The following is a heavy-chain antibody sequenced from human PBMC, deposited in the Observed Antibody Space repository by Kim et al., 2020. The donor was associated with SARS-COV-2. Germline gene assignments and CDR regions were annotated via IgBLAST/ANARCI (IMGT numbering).Heavy chain of an antibody. CDR2: INHSGST. Sequence: SETLSLTCAVYGGSFSGYYWSWIRQPPGKGLEWIGEINHSGSTNYNPSLKSRVTISVDTSKNQFSLKLSSVTAADTAVYYCARHKTSMVRGAIDYWGQGTLVTVSS. J-gene: IGHJ4*02. CDR3: ARHKTSMVRGAIDY. CDR1: GGSFSGYY. V-gene: IGHV4-34*01. D-gene: IGHD3-10*01.